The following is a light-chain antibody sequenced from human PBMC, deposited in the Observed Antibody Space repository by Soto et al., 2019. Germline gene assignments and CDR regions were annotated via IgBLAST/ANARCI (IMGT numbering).Light chain of an antibody. J-gene: IGLJ1*01. V-gene: IGLV2-8*01. CDR1: SSDVGGYSS. Sequence: QSALTQPPSASGSPGQSVTISCIGTSSDVGGYSSVAWFQHHPGKAPKLMIYEVSKRPSGVPDRFSGSKSGNTASLTVSGLQAEDEADYYCISYAGSNNYVFGTGTKVTVL. CDR3: ISYAGSNNYV. CDR2: EVS.